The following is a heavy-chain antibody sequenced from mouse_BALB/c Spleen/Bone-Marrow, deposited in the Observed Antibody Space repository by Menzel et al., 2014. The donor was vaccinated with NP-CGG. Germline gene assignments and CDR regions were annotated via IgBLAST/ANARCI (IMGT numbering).Heavy chain of an antibody. CDR2: INPSTGYT. CDR3: ARIPYGHCAY. J-gene: IGHJ2*01. CDR1: GYTFTNYL. Sequence: QVQLKESGAELAKPGASVKMSCNAFGYTFTNYLMHLVKQRPGLGLEWIGYINPSTGYTEYNQKIKDKATLTADKSSSIAYMQLSSLTSEGSAIYYCARIPYGHCAYWGQGTTRTVSS. D-gene: IGHD1-1*02. V-gene: IGHV1-4*01.